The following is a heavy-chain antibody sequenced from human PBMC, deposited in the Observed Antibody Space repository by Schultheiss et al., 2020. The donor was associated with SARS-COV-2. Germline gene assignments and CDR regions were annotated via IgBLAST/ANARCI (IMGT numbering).Heavy chain of an antibody. CDR1: GFTFSSYA. J-gene: IGHJ6*02. D-gene: IGHD5-18*01. CDR3: ARSGGTAQYYYYYGMDV. V-gene: IGHV3-7*01. CDR2: IKQDGSEK. Sequence: GGSLRLSCAASGFTFSSYAMHWVRQAPGKGLEWVANIKQDGSEKYYVDSVKGRFTISRDNAKNSLYLQMNSLRAEDTAVYYCARSGGTAQYYYYYGMDVWGQGTTVTVSS.